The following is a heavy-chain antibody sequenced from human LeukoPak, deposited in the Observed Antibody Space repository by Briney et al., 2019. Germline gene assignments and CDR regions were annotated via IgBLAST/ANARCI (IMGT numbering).Heavy chain of an antibody. CDR2: INPNSGGT. CDR3: ARATHGGIEVDY. CDR1: GYTFTGYY. D-gene: IGHD4-23*01. V-gene: IGHV1-2*02. J-gene: IGHJ4*02. Sequence: ASVKVSCKASGYTFTGYYMHWVRQAPGQGLEWMGWINPNSGGTNYAQKFQGRVTMTRDTSISTAHMELSRLRSDDTAVYYCARATHGGIEVDYWGQGTLVTVSS.